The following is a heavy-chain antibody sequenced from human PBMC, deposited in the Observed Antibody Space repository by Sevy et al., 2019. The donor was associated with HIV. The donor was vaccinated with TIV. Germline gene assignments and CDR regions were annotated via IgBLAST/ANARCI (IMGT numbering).Heavy chain of an antibody. V-gene: IGHV3-30*02. Sequence: QLGGSLRLSCAASGFTFSSYGMHWVRQAPGKGLEWVAFIRYDGSNKYYADSVKGRFTISRDNSKNTLYLQMNSLRAEDTAVYYCAKDLAVAGPYYFDYWGQGTLVTVSS. CDR1: GFTFSSYG. CDR3: AKDLAVAGPYYFDY. J-gene: IGHJ4*02. D-gene: IGHD6-19*01. CDR2: IRYDGSNK.